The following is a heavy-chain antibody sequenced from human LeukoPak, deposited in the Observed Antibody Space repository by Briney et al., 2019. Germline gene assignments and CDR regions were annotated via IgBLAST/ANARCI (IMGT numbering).Heavy chain of an antibody. Sequence: ASVKVSCKASGYTFTGYYMHWVRQAPGQGLEWMGWINPNSGGTNYAQKFQGRVTMTRDTSISTAYMELGRLRSDDTAVYYCARGLRVSSIIAAHGYWGQGTLVTVSS. J-gene: IGHJ4*02. D-gene: IGHD6-6*01. CDR2: INPNSGGT. CDR3: ARGLRVSSIIAAHGY. CDR1: GYTFTGYY. V-gene: IGHV1-2*02.